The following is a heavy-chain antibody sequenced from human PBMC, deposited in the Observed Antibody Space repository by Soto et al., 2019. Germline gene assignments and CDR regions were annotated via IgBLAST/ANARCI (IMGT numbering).Heavy chain of an antibody. CDR2: IFSSGTT. CDR3: ARVPSPFDFYYAMDV. CDR1: GGSFSGYY. J-gene: IGHJ6*02. V-gene: IGHV4-30-4*02. Sequence: SDTLSLTCAVYGGSFSGYYWSWIRQAPGKGLEWIGYIFSSGTTYYNPSLKSRLTMSLDTSQNQFSLKLNSVTAADTAVYFCARVPSPFDFYYAMDVWGQGTTVTVSS. D-gene: IGHD3-16*01.